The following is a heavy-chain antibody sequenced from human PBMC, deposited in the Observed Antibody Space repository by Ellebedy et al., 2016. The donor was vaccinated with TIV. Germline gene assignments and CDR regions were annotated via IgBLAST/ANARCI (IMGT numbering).Heavy chain of an antibody. D-gene: IGHD6-13*01. CDR3: ARTPQGSSWYVLDY. Sequence: GESLKISCAASGFTFSSYAMHWVRQAPDKGLEWLAVIWFDASNQYYTDSVKGRFTVSRDNSKNTLYLQMNSLRAEATAIYYCARTPQGSSWYVLDYWGQGTRVTVSS. V-gene: IGHV3-33*08. CDR2: IWFDASNQ. CDR1: GFTFSSYA. J-gene: IGHJ4*02.